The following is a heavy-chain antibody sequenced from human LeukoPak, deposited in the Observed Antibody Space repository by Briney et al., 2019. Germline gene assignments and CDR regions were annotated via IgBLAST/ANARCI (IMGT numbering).Heavy chain of an antibody. V-gene: IGHV3-33*08. CDR3: ARDWRPEQQLWTFDY. CDR1: GFTFSSYA. J-gene: IGHJ4*02. D-gene: IGHD5-18*01. Sequence: GGSLRLSCAASGFTFSSYAMSWVRQAPGKGLEWVAVIWYDGSNKYYADSVKGRFTISRDNSKNTLYLQMNSLRAEDTAVYYCARDWRPEQQLWTFDYWGQGTLVTVSS. CDR2: IWYDGSNK.